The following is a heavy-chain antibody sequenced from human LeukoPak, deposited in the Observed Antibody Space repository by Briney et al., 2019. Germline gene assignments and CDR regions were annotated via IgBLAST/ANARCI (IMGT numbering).Heavy chain of an antibody. J-gene: IGHJ4*02. Sequence: SETLSLTCTVSGGSISSYYWSWIRQPPGKGLEWIGYIYYSGSTNYNPSLKSRVTISQDTSKNQFSLKLNSVTAADTAMYYCARSFSPNYYDLLDYWGQGTLVTVSS. CDR3: ARSFSPNYYDLLDY. V-gene: IGHV4-59*01. CDR2: IYYSGST. CDR1: GGSISSYY. D-gene: IGHD3-22*01.